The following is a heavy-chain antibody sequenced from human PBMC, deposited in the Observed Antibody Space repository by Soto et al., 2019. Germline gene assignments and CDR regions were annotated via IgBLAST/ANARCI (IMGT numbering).Heavy chain of an antibody. J-gene: IGHJ4*02. CDR3: AREGYSGYDLSHFDY. V-gene: IGHV1-2*04. CDR1: GYTFTGYY. D-gene: IGHD5-12*01. Sequence: SVKVSCKASGYTFTGYYMHWVRQAPGQGLEWMGWINPNSGGTNYAQKFQGWVTMTRDTSISTAYMELGRLRSDDTAVYYCAREGYSGYDLSHFDYWGQGTLVTVSS. CDR2: INPNSGGT.